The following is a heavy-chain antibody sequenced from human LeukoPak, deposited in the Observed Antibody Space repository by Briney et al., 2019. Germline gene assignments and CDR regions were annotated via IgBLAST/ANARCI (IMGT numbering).Heavy chain of an antibody. Sequence: ASVKVSCKSSGYTFTRYYMHWVRQAPGQGLEWMGWINPNSGGTNYAQKFQGRVTMIRDTSISTAYMELSRLRRDDTAVYYCARVSVVRYYYYYMDVWGKGTTVTVSS. CDR3: ARVSVVRYYYYYMDV. D-gene: IGHD2-2*01. J-gene: IGHJ6*03. CDR1: GYTFTRYY. CDR2: INPNSGGT. V-gene: IGHV1-2*02.